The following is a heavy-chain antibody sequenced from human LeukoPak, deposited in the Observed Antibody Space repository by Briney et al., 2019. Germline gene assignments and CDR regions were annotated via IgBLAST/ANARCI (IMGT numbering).Heavy chain of an antibody. CDR3: ARDARPYYYYYMDV. CDR2: IYTSGST. Sequence: PSETLSLTCTVSGGSISSGSYYWSWIRQPAGKGPEWIGRIYTSGSTNYNPSLKSRVTISVDTSKNQFSLKLSSVTAADTAVYYCARDARPYYYYYMDVWGKGTTVTVSS. CDR1: GGSISSGSYY. J-gene: IGHJ6*03. V-gene: IGHV4-61*02.